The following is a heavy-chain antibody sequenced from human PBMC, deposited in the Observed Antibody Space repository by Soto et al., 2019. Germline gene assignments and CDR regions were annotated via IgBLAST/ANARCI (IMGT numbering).Heavy chain of an antibody. CDR1: GGSISSGGYY. Sequence: QVQLQESGPGLAKPSETLSLTCTVSGGSISSGGYYWSWIRQHPVRGLEWIGYIYKSGSTNYNPSLKSRVTISLDTSKNQFSLRLNSVTAADTAVYYCARGDTVTKYYFDCWGQGTLVTVSS. CDR2: IYKSGST. CDR3: ARGDTVTKYYFDC. D-gene: IGHD3-3*01. V-gene: IGHV4-31*03. J-gene: IGHJ4*02.